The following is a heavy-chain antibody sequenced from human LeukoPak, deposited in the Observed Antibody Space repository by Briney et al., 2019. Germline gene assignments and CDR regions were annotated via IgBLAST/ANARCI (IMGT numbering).Heavy chain of an antibody. Sequence: SCKASGGTFSSYAMHWVRQAPGKGLEWVAVISYDGSNKYYADSVKGRFTISRDNSKNTLYLQMNSLRAEDTAVYYCAKDRGSDVVVTATDYWGQGTLVTVSS. CDR3: AKDRGSDVVVTATDY. D-gene: IGHD2-21*02. V-gene: IGHV3-30-3*02. CDR1: GGTFSSYA. J-gene: IGHJ4*02. CDR2: ISYDGSNK.